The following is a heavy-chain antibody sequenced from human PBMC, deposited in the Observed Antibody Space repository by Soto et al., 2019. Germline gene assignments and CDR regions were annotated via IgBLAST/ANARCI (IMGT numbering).Heavy chain of an antibody. J-gene: IGHJ6*02. D-gene: IGHD3-16*01. Sequence: QVQLVQSGAEVKKPGASVKVSCKASGYTFTSYGISWVRQAPGQGLEWMGWIDAYNGKTYYEQKLQGRVTMTTDTSTSTAYMGLRSLRSDDTALYYCARGITFGGVLNGMDVWGQGTTVTVSS. CDR3: ARGITFGGVLNGMDV. V-gene: IGHV1-18*01. CDR1: GYTFTSYG. CDR2: IDAYNGKT.